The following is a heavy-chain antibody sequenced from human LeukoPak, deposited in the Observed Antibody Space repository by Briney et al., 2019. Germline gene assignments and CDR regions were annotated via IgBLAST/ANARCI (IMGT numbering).Heavy chain of an antibody. D-gene: IGHD1-7*01. CDR1: RSTLSSSW. CDR3: ARDSGTQGPYYYGLDV. CDR2: ISSGGGSR. V-gene: IGHV3-74*01. Sequence: PGGSLRLSGAASRSTLSSSWMHWVRQVPGRGLVWVSRISSGGGSRDYADSVKGRFTISRDNAKTTLYLQMNSLRPEDTAVYYCARDSGTQGPYYYGLDVWGQGTTVTVSS. J-gene: IGHJ6*02.